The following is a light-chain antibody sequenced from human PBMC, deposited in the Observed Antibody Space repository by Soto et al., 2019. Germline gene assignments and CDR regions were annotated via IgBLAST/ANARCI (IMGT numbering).Light chain of an antibody. J-gene: IGLJ2*01. CDR1: SGHSSYA. CDR2: LNSDGSH. V-gene: IGLV4-69*01. Sequence: QSVLTQSPSASASLGASVKLTCTLSSGHSSYAIAWHQQQPEKGPRYLMKLNSDGSHSKGDGIPDRFSGSSSGAERYLTIPSLQAEDDADYYCQTWGTDIHVVFGGGTKVTVL. CDR3: QTWGTDIHVV.